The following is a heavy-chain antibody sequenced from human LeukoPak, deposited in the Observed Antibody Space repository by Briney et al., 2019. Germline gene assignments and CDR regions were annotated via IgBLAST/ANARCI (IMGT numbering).Heavy chain of an antibody. V-gene: IGHV3-30-3*01. CDR1: GFTFSSYA. Sequence: GGSLRLSCAASGFTFSSYAMHWVHQAPGKGLEWVAVISYDGSNKYYADSVKGRFTISRDNSKNTLYLQMNSLRAEDTAVYYCARDPQYYYDSTSYAPHFDYWGQGTLVTVSS. D-gene: IGHD3-22*01. J-gene: IGHJ4*02. CDR3: ARDPQYYYDSTSYAPHFDY. CDR2: ISYDGSNK.